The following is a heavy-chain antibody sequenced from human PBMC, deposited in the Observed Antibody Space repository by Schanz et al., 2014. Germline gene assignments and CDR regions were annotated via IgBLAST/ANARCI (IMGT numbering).Heavy chain of an antibody. CDR3: AKQIHYDILNGTRI. CDR1: GFAFSSYS. J-gene: IGHJ4*02. D-gene: IGHD3-9*01. Sequence: QLVGSGGGLIQPGGSLRLSCTASGFAFSSYSMNWVRQAPGKGLEWVSYISGTTTYTNYADSVKGRFTISRDNAKNSLYLQMNSLRAEDTAVYYCAKQIHYDILNGTRIWGQGTLVTVSS. V-gene: IGHV3-48*04. CDR2: ISGTTTYT.